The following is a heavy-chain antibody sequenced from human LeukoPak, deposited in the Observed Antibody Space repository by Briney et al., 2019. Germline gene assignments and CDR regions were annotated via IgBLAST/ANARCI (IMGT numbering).Heavy chain of an antibody. CDR3: AREPSSGYADY. V-gene: IGHV1-18*01. D-gene: IGHD3-3*01. CDR2: ISCYSGNT. Sequence: GASVKVSCKTSGYTFTSSVISWVRQAPGQGLEWMGWISCYSGNTKYARKLQGRVTMTTDTSTSTVYMELRSLGSDDTAVYYCAREPSSGYADYWGQGTLVTVSS. CDR1: GYTFTSSV. J-gene: IGHJ4*02.